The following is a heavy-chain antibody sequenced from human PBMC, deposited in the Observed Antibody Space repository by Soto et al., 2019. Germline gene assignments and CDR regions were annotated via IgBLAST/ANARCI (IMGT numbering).Heavy chain of an antibody. J-gene: IGHJ4*02. CDR1: GGSISSSSYY. D-gene: IGHD3-22*01. Sequence: SETLSLTCTVSGGSISSSSYYWGWIRQPPGKGLEWIGSIYYSGSTYYNPSLKSRVTISVDTSKNQFSLKLSSVTAADTAVYYCATSPTISYYYDSSGYYWAPYFDYWGQGTLVTVSS. CDR3: ATSPTISYYYDSSGYYWAPYFDY. CDR2: IYYSGST. V-gene: IGHV4-39*01.